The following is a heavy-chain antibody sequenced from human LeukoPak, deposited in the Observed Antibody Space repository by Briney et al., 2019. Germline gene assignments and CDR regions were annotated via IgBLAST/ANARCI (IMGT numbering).Heavy chain of an antibody. J-gene: IGHJ4*02. CDR1: GFTFSSYA. Sequence: GGSLRLSCAASGFTFSSYAMSWVRQAPGKGLEWVSAISGSGGSTYYADSVKGRFTISRDNSKNTLYLQMNSLRAEDTAVYYCANAGYSNHAGFYFDYWGQGTLVTVSS. CDR2: ISGSGGST. D-gene: IGHD5-18*01. V-gene: IGHV3-23*01. CDR3: ANAGYSNHAGFYFDY.